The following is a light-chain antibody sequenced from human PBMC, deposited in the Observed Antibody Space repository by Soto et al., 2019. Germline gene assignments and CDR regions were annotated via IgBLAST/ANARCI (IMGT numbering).Light chain of an antibody. Sequence: DIQMTQSPSSLSASVGDRVTITCRASQSISTFLNWYQQRPGEAPKLLIYLAFNLHSGVSSRFSGSGSGTDFTLTISSLQPEDFATYFCQQTSSVPRTFGQGTKLEIK. V-gene: IGKV1-39*01. CDR2: LAF. J-gene: IGKJ2*01. CDR1: QSISTF. CDR3: QQTSSVPRT.